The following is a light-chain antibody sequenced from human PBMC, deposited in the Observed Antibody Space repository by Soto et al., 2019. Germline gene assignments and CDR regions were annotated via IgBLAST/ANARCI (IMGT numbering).Light chain of an antibody. Sequence: EIQMSQSPSSLSASIGDRVTITCRASQNIYQSVNWYQQKPGKAPKLLVFSASSLRSGVPSRFSGRGSGTDFTLTINALQSEDFATYYCQLTFSPLPITFGQGTRLEIK. CDR2: SAS. J-gene: IGKJ5*01. CDR1: QNIYQS. V-gene: IGKV1-39*01. CDR3: QLTFSPLPIT.